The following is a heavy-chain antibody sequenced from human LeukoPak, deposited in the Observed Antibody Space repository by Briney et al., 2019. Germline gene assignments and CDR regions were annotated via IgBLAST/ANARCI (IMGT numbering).Heavy chain of an antibody. J-gene: IGHJ3*02. CDR1: GYTFTGYY. V-gene: IGHV1-2*02. CDR3: XXXXXXECGGGSCYGDAFDI. CDR2: INPNSGDT. Sequence: ASVKVSCKASGYTFTGYYINWVRQAPGQGLEWMGWINPNSGDTNYAQRFQGRVTMTRDTPITTAYMELSRLRSDDTAVYYCXXXXXXECGGGSCYGDAFDIWGQGTMVTVSS. D-gene: IGHD2-15*01.